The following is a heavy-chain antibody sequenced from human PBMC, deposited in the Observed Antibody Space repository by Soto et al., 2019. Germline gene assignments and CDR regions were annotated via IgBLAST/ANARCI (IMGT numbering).Heavy chain of an antibody. V-gene: IGHV1-69*06. CDR1: GGTFSTYA. CDR2: IIPIFGTA. J-gene: IGHJ4*02. Sequence: QVQLVQSGAEVKKPGSSVKVSCKASGGTFSTYAIRWVRQAPGQGLERMGGIIPIFGTANYAQKFQGRVTITADKSTSTAYMELSSLRSEDTAVYYCARDSRDAYNSFYVYWGQGTLVTVSS. D-gene: IGHD3-10*02. CDR3: ARDSRDAYNSFYVY.